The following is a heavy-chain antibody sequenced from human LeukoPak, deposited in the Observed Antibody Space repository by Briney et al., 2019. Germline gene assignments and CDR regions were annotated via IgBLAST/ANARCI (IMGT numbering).Heavy chain of an antibody. CDR3: ARGAMVRGGNWFDP. V-gene: IGHV3-48*02. Sequence: GGSLRLSCAASGFTFSSYSVNWVRQAPGKGLEWVSYISSSSSTIYYADSVKGRFTISRDNAKNSLYLQMNSLRDEDTAVYYCARGAMVRGGNWFDPWGQGTLVTVSS. CDR1: GFTFSSYS. D-gene: IGHD3-10*01. J-gene: IGHJ5*02. CDR2: ISSSSSTI.